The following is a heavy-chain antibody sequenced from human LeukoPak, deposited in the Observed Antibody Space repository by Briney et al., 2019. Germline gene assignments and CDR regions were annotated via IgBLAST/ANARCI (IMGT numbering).Heavy chain of an antibody. Sequence: SETLSLTCTVSGDSISVHYWSWIRQPPGKGLEWIGFFFDSGSTNYKSSLKSRVTMSVDTSKNQFSLKLSSVTAADTAVYYCARVLQNYYHLDVWGTGTTVTVSS. D-gene: IGHD2/OR15-2a*01. V-gene: IGHV4-59*11. J-gene: IGHJ6*03. CDR3: ARVLQNYYHLDV. CDR1: GDSISVHY. CDR2: FFDSGST.